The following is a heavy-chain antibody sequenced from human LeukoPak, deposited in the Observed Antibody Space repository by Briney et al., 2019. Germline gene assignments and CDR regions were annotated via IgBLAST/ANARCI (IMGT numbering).Heavy chain of an antibody. Sequence: GGSLRLSCAASGFTFSDYHMNWIRQAPGKGVEWISYISPGGQTTYFADSVKGRVTLSRDNAKNSLSLQMNSLTADATALYFCAVGRDIRVAGPGGYFDYWGQGTLVAVSS. CDR1: GFTFSDYH. J-gene: IGHJ4*02. V-gene: IGHV3-11*01. CDR2: ISPGGQTT. D-gene: IGHD6-19*01. CDR3: AVGRDIRVAGPGGYFDY.